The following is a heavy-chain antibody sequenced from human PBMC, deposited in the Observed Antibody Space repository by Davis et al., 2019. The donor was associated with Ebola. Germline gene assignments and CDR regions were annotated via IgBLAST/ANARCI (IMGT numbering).Heavy chain of an antibody. V-gene: IGHV3-30*03. J-gene: IGHJ4*02. CDR3: VRARPTVATDF. CDR2: ISFDGRNK. D-gene: IGHD5-12*01. Sequence: LSLTCTVSGGSISSSSYYWGWIRQPPGKGLEWVAIISFDGRNKYYADSVTGRFTISRDYSKNTLYLQMNRLRVEDTAVYYCVRARPTVATDFWGQGTLVTVSS. CDR1: GGSISSSS.